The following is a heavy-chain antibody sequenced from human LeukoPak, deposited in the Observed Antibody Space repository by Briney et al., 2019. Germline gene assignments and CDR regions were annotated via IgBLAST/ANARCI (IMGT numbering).Heavy chain of an antibody. J-gene: IGHJ4*02. V-gene: IGHV3-23*01. D-gene: IGHD4-17*01. CDR3: AKKGDYASYFDY. CDR1: GFTFSSYA. CDR2: ISGSGGST. Sequence: GGSLRLSCAASGFTFSSYAMSWVRQAPGKGLEWVSAISGSGGSTYYAGSVKGRFTISRDNSKNTLYLQMNSLRAEDTAVYYCAKKGDYASYFDYWGQGTLVTVSS.